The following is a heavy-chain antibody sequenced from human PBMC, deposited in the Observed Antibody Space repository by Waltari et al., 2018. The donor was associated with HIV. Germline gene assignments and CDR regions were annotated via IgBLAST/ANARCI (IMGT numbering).Heavy chain of an antibody. CDR3: ARASHYIEFSTFDGDYYFDL. CDR1: GFSVRNHW. J-gene: IGHJ4*02. CDR2: INRDGSTR. Sequence: VQLVESGGGSIKTGGSLRLSCAGSGFSVRNHWMDWVRQGPGKGLVWVGRINRDGSTRNYADAVKGRFVISRDNSRNTVYLQLNSVKVEDTAVYFCARASHYIEFSTFDGDYYFDLWGRGTRVAVSS. V-gene: IGHV3-74*01. D-gene: IGHD3-9*01.